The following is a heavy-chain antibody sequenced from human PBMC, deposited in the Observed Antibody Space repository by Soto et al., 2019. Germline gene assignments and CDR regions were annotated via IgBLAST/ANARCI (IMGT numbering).Heavy chain of an antibody. Sequence: SVKVSCKASGFTFTSSAMRWVRQARGQRPEWIGWIVVGSGNTNYAQKFQERVTITRDMSTSTAYMELSSLRSEDTAVYYCAAVPDIVVVPAARRGDYYYGMDVWGQGTTVTVS. CDR2: IVVGSGNT. CDR3: AAVPDIVVVPAARRGDYYYGMDV. D-gene: IGHD2-2*01. CDR1: GFTFTSSA. J-gene: IGHJ6*02. V-gene: IGHV1-58*02.